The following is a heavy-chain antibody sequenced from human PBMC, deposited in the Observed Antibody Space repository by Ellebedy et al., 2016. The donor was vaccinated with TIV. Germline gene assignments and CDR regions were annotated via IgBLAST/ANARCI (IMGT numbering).Heavy chain of an antibody. J-gene: IGHJ4*02. V-gene: IGHV3-30*18. Sequence: PGGSLRLSCAASGFTFSTYGMHWVRQAPGKGLEWVAVAPYYGNRKDYADSVKGRFTVSRDNSKNTVYLQMNSLRPEDTAVCYCAKDAREKAQISWEHDYWGQGTLVIVSS. CDR2: APYYGNRK. CDR3: AKDAREKAQISWEHDY. CDR1: GFTFSTYG. D-gene: IGHD1/OR15-1a*01.